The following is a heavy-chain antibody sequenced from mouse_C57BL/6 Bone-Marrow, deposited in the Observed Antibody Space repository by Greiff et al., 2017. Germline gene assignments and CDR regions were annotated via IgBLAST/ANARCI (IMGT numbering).Heavy chain of an antibody. Sequence: QVQLQQSGAELVRPGASVTLSCKASGYTFTDYEMHWVKQTPVHGLEWIGAIDPETGGTAYNQKFKGKAILTADKSSSTAYMELRSLTSEDSAVYYCTRERYDGLHGGYAMDYWGQGTSVTVSS. V-gene: IGHV1-15*01. CDR3: TRERYDGLHGGYAMDY. CDR2: IDPETGGT. J-gene: IGHJ4*01. D-gene: IGHD2-3*01. CDR1: GYTFTDYE.